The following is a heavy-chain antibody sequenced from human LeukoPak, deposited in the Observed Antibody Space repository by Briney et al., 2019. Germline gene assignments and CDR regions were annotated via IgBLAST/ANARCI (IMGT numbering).Heavy chain of an antibody. V-gene: IGHV3-23*01. CDR1: GFTFSSYA. Sequence: GGSLRLSCAASGFTFSSYAMSWVRQAPGEGLEWVSAISGSGGSTYYADSVKGRFTISRDNSKNTLYLQMNSLRAEDTAVYYCAKDVAAAGYFDYWGQGTLVTVSS. CDR3: AKDVAAAGYFDY. CDR2: ISGSGGST. D-gene: IGHD6-13*01. J-gene: IGHJ4*02.